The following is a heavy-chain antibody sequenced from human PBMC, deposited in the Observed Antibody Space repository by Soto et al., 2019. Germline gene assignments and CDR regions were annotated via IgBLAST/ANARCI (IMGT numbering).Heavy chain of an antibody. CDR1: GFTFSNAW. D-gene: IGHD6-19*01. CDR2: IKSKTDGGTT. V-gene: IGHV3-15*01. J-gene: IGHJ3*02. CDR3: TRAVAAPYDAFDI. Sequence: GGSLRLSCAASGFTFSNAWMSWVRQAPGKGLEWVGRIKSKTDGGTTDYAAPVKGRFTISRDDSKNTLYLQMNSLKTEDTAVYYCTRAVAAPYDAFDIWGQGTMVTVSS.